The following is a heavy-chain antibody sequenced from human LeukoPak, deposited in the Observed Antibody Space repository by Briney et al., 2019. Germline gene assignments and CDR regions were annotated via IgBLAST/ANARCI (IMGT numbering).Heavy chain of an antibody. CDR1: GYTFTGYY. CDR2: INPNSGGT. Sequence: ASVKVSCKASGYTFTGYYMHWVRQAPGQGLEWMGWINPNSGGTNYAQKFQGRVTMTRDTSISTAYMELSRLRSDDTAVYYCARGSTKYGSGSYQLAYWGQGTLVTVSS. V-gene: IGHV1-2*02. D-gene: IGHD3-10*01. CDR3: ARGSTKYGSGSYQLAY. J-gene: IGHJ4*02.